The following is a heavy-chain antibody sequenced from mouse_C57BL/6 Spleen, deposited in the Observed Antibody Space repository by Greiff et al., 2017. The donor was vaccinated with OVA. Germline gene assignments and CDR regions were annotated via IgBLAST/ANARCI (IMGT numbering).Heavy chain of an antibody. Sequence: VQLQQPGAELVKPGASVKMSCKASGYTFTSYWITWVKQRPGRGLEWIGRIDPNSGGTKYNEKFKSKATLTVDKPSSTAYMQLSSLTSEDSAVYYCAEGIYYDYDGDWYFDVWGTGTTVTVSS. CDR2: IDPNSGGT. D-gene: IGHD2-4*01. J-gene: IGHJ1*03. CDR3: AEGIYYDYDGDWYFDV. V-gene: IGHV1-72*01. CDR1: GYTFTSYW.